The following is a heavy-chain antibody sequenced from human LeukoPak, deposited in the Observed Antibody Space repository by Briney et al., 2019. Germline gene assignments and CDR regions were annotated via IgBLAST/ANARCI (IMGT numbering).Heavy chain of an antibody. J-gene: IGHJ4*02. CDR3: ARDGGYDYVWGSYRESYYFDY. CDR1: GFSFSTYS. CDR2: ISSSSCTI. D-gene: IGHD3-16*02. V-gene: IGHV3-48*01. Sequence: GGSLRLSCTASGFSFSTYSMNWVRQAPGKGLEWVSYISSSSCTIYYADSVKGRFTISRDNSKNTLYLQMNSLRAEDTAVYYCARDGGYDYVWGSYRESYYFDYWGQGTLVTVSS.